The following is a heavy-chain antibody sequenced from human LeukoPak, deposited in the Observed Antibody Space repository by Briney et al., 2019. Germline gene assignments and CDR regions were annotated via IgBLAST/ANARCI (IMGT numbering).Heavy chain of an antibody. CDR2: IKSKTDGGTT. J-gene: IGHJ4*02. CDR3: TTSPPPSSGSYVPDY. D-gene: IGHD1-26*01. CDR1: GFTFSNAW. V-gene: IGHV3-15*01. Sequence: GGSLRLSCAASGFTFSNAWMSWVRQAPGKGLEGVGRIKSKTDGGTTDYAAAVKGRFTISRDDSKNTLYLQMNSLKTEDTAVYYCTTSPPPSSGSYVPDYWGQGTLVTVSS.